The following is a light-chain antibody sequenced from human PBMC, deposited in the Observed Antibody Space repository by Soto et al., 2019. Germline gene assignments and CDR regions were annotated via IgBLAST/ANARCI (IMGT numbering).Light chain of an antibody. J-gene: IGKJ1*01. CDR1: QGISSY. CDR3: QQLNSYPRT. CDR2: AAS. Sequence: DLQLTQSPSFLSASVGDSVTITCRASQGISSYLAWYQQKPRKAPKLLIYAASTLQSGVPSRFSGSGSGTEFPVTISSLQPEDFATYYCQQLNSYPRTFGQGTKVEIK. V-gene: IGKV1-9*01.